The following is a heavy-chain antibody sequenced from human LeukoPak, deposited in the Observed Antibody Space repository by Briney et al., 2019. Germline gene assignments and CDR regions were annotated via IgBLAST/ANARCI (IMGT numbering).Heavy chain of an antibody. CDR1: GGSISSSSYY. CDR2: IYYSGST. D-gene: IGHD1-26*01. Sequence: SETLSLTCTVSGGSISSSSYYWGWIRQPPGTGLEWIGSIYYSGSTYYNPSLKSRVTISVDTSKNQFSLKLSSVTAADTAVYYCARHGRSGSYQYPEPGPNDYWGQGTLVTVSS. J-gene: IGHJ4*02. CDR3: ARHGRSGSYQYPEPGPNDY. V-gene: IGHV4-39*01.